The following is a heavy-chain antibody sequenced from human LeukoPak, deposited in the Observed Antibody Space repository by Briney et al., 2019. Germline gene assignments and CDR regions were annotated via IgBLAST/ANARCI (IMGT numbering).Heavy chain of an antibody. CDR2: ISSSSSYI. J-gene: IGHJ4*02. Sequence: GGSLRLSCAASGFTFSSYSMNWVRQAPGKGLEWVSSISSSSSYIYCADSVKGRFTISRDNAKNSLYLQMNSLRAEDTAVYYCARDPATVTTVFDYWGQGTLVTVSS. CDR3: ARDPATVTTVFDY. CDR1: GFTFSSYS. V-gene: IGHV3-21*01. D-gene: IGHD4-17*01.